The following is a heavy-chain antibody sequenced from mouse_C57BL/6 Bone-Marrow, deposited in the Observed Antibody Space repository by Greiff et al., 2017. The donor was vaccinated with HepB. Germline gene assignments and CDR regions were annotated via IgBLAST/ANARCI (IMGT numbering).Heavy chain of an antibody. CDR2: INPNNGGT. Sequence: EVKLMESGPELVKPGASVKIPCKASGYTFTDYNMDWVKQSHGKSLEWIGDINPNNGGTIYNQKFKGKATLTVDKSSSTAYMELRSLTSEDTAVYYCARSDDGYDYWGQGTTLTVSS. J-gene: IGHJ2*01. CDR3: ARSDDGYDY. CDR1: GYTFTDYN. D-gene: IGHD2-3*01. V-gene: IGHV1-18*01.